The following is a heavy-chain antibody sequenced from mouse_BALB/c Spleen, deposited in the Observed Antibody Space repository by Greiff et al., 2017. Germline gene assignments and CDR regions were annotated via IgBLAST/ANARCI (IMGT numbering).Heavy chain of an antibody. CDR3: ARRGYDEGFAY. Sequence: EVMLVESGGGLVKPGGSLKLSCAASGFTFSDYYMYWVRQTPEKRLEWVATISDGGSYTYYPDSVKGRFTISRDNAKNNLYLQMSSLKSEDTAMYYCARRGYDEGFAYWGQGTLVTVSA. CDR1: GFTFSDYY. D-gene: IGHD2-2*01. J-gene: IGHJ3*01. CDR2: ISDGGSYT. V-gene: IGHV5-4*02.